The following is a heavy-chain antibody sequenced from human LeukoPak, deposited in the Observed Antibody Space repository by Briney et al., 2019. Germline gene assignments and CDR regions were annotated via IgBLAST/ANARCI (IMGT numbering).Heavy chain of an antibody. D-gene: IGHD7-27*01. Sequence: PGGSLRLSCLTSGFTFSANAMSWVRQAPGKGLEWISGISGSGASTYYADSVTGRFTISRDNAKNSLFLQMNSLRDEDTAVYYCARDVNWAFDYWGQGTLVTVSS. V-gene: IGHV3-23*01. CDR2: ISGSGAST. CDR1: GFTFSANA. CDR3: ARDVNWAFDY. J-gene: IGHJ4*02.